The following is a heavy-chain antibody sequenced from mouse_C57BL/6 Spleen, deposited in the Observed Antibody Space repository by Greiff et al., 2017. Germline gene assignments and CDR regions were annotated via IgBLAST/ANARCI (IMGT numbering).Heavy chain of an antibody. D-gene: IGHD2-4*01. CDR3: ARNYDEFDY. CDR2: ISSGSSTI. V-gene: IGHV5-17*01. J-gene: IGHJ2*01. Sequence: EVQLVESGGGLVKPGGSLKLSCAASGFTFSDYGMHWVRQAPEKGLEWVAYISSGSSTIYYADTVKGRFTISRDNAKNTLFLQMTSLRSEDTAMYYCARNYDEFDYWGQGTTLTVSS. CDR1: GFTFSDYG.